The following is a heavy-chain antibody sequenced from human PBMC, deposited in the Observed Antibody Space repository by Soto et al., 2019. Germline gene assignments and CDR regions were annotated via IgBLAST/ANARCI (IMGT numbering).Heavy chain of an antibody. V-gene: IGHV3-9*01. D-gene: IGHD6-19*01. CDR2: ISWNSGSI. J-gene: IGHJ3*02. CDR3: AKDRARRAGTPLDAFDI. CDR1: GFTFDDYA. Sequence: EVQLVESGGGLVQPGRSLRLSCAASGFTFDDYAMHWVRQAPGKGLEWVSGISWNSGSIGYADSVKGRFTISRDNAKNSLYLQMNSLRAEDTALYYCAKDRARRAGTPLDAFDIWGQGTMVTVSS.